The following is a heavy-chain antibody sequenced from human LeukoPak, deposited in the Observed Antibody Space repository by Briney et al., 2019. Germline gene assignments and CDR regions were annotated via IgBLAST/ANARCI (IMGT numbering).Heavy chain of an antibody. J-gene: IGHJ4*02. CDR1: GITLPDAG. Sequence: GGSLKLPFQTSGITLPDAGRSWFPQPPEKGLEWVARIKDKTDGGTIDYAVPVRGRFTISRDDSRNMLYLQMDSLKSEDTAVYYCTTGTPIDYWGQGTLVTVSS. CDR3: TTGTPIDY. D-gene: IGHD2-15*01. CDR2: IKDKTDGGTI. V-gene: IGHV3-15*01.